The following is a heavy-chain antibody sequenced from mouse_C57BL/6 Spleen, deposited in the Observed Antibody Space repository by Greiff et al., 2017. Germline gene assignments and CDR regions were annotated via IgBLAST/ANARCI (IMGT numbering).Heavy chain of an antibody. V-gene: IGHV5-16*01. CDR3: AREGDYYGSSPWYFDV. CDR1: GFTFSDYY. D-gene: IGHD1-1*01. Sequence: EVHLVESEGGLVQPGSSMKLSCTASGFTFSDYYMAWVRQVPEKGLEWVANINYDGSSTYYLDSLKSRFIISSDNAKNILYLQMSSLKSEDTATYYCAREGDYYGSSPWYFDVWGTGTTVTVSS. CDR2: INYDGSST. J-gene: IGHJ1*03.